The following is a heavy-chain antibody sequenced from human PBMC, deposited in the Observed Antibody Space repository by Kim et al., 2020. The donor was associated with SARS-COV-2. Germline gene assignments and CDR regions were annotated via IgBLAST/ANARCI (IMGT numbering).Heavy chain of an antibody. D-gene: IGHD5-18*01. CDR2: INGGGNTI. CDR1: GFTFSNYW. CDR3: ARSYSD. V-gene: IGHV3-74*01. Sequence: GGSLRLSCAASGFTFSNYWMHWVRQVPGKGLVWVSNINGGGNTINYADSVKGRFTISRDNAKNTPYLQMNSLRVEDTAVYYCARSYSDWGQGTLVTVSS. J-gene: IGHJ4*02.